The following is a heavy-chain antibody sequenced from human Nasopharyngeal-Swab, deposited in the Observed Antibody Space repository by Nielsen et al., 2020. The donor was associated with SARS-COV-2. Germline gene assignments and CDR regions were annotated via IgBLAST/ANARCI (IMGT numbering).Heavy chain of an antibody. D-gene: IGHD2-21*02. Sequence: GGSLRLSCAASGFTFTTYTMNWVRQAPGKGLEWVSSISHSTTYIWHADSVKGRFTISRDNAKNSLYLQMNNLRADDTAIYYCARTAAFCGDDCYSEYFQHWGQGTLVTVSS. CDR2: ISHSTTYI. CDR3: ARTAAFCGDDCYSEYFQH. CDR1: GFTFTTYT. J-gene: IGHJ1*01. V-gene: IGHV3-21*01.